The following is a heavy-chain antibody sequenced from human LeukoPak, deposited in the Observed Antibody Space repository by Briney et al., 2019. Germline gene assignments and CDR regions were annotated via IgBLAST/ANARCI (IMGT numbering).Heavy chain of an antibody. CDR3: AKDRARFGEYLNFDY. CDR1: GFTFSTYT. D-gene: IGHD3-10*01. J-gene: IGHJ4*02. V-gene: IGHV3-21*01. CDR2: ISSRSSYI. Sequence: PGGSLRLSCAASGFTFSTYTMNWVRQAPGKGLEWVSSISSRSSYIYYADSVKGRFTISRDNSKNTLYLQMNSLRAEDTAVYYCAKDRARFGEYLNFDYWGQGTLVTVSS.